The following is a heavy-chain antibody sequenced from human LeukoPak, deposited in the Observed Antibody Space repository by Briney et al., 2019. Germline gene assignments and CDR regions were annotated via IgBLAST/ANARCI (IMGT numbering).Heavy chain of an antibody. D-gene: IGHD3-22*01. CDR3: AKDYDSSGWAAFDI. Sequence: GGSLRLSCAASGFTFSSYGMHWVRQAPGKGLEWVAVIWYDGSNKYFADSVKGRFTISRDNSKNTLYLQMNSLRAEDTAVYYCAKDYDSSGWAAFDIWGQGTMVTVSS. J-gene: IGHJ3*02. CDR2: IWYDGSNK. CDR1: GFTFSSYG. V-gene: IGHV3-30*02.